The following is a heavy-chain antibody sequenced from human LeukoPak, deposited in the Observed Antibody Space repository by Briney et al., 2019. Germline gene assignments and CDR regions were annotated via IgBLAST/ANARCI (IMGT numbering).Heavy chain of an antibody. CDR2: ISPTSGTI. J-gene: IGHJ3*02. V-gene: IGHV3-48*03. CDR3: VRDGGFPGTTASFEM. Sequence: GGSLRLSCVVSGFTFRSYEMKWVRQAPGKGLEWISFISPTSGTIYYADSVKGRFIISIDNDRDSLYLKMNSLRAEDTAVYYCVRDGGFPGTTASFEMWGQGTMVTVSS. D-gene: IGHD1-7*01. CDR1: GFTFRSYE.